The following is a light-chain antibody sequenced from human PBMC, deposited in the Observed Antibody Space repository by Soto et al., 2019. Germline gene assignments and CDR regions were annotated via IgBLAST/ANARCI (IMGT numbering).Light chain of an antibody. Sequence: DLQMTQSPSTLSASLGDRFTITCRASQSVSSWLAWYQQKPGKAPKLLIYDASSLKSGVPSRFTGSGSGTEFTLTISSLQPDDFATYYCQQYNSYSWTFGQGTKVDIK. CDR1: QSVSSW. J-gene: IGKJ1*01. CDR3: QQYNSYSWT. V-gene: IGKV1-5*01. CDR2: DAS.